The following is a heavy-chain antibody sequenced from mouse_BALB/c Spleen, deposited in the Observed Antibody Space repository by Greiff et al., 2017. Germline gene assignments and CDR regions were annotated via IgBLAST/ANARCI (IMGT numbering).Heavy chain of an antibody. Sequence: EVKLVESGTVLARPGASVKMSCKASGYSFTSYWMHWVKQRPGQGLEWIGAIYPGNSDTSYNQKFKGKAKLTAVTSASTAYMELSSLTNEDSAVYYCTRWDYYGSTQRDYYAMDYWGQGTSVTVSS. CDR3: TRWDYYGSTQRDYYAMDY. V-gene: IGHV1-5*01. J-gene: IGHJ4*01. CDR1: GYSFTSYW. D-gene: IGHD1-1*01. CDR2: IYPGNSDT.